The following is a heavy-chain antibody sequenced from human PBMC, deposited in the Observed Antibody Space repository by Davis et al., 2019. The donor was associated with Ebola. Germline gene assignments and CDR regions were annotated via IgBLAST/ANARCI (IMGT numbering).Heavy chain of an antibody. CDR2: IDPSDSYT. D-gene: IGHD2-2*01. CDR3: ARVHAVVVIEGDAFDI. CDR1: GYSFTSYW. V-gene: IGHV5-10-1*01. J-gene: IGHJ3*02. Sequence: PGGSLRLSCKGSGYSFTSYWISWVRQMPGKGLEWMGRIDPSDSYTNYSPSFQGHVTISADKSISTAYLQWSSLKASDTAMYYCARVHAVVVIEGDAFDIWGQGTMVTVSS.